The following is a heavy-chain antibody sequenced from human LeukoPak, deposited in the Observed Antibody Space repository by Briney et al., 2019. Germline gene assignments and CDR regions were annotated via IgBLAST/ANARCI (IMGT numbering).Heavy chain of an antibody. J-gene: IGHJ6*03. D-gene: IGHD1-26*01. CDR3: ARDALGRTRGYYYYMDV. CDR1: GYTFTSYG. CDR2: ISAYNGNT. V-gene: IGHV1-18*01. Sequence: ASVKVSCKASGYTFTSYGVSWVRQAPGQGREWMGWISAYNGNTNYAQKLQGRVTMTTDTSTSAAYMELRSLRSDDTAVYYCARDALGRTRGYYYYMDVWGKGTTVTVSS.